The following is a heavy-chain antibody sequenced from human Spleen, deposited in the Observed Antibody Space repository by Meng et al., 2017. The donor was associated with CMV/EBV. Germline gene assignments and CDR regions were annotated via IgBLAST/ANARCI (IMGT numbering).Heavy chain of an antibody. J-gene: IGHJ6*02. CDR2: IYHSGST. D-gene: IGHD2-2*01. CDR1: GYSISSGYY. V-gene: IGHV4-38-2*02. CDR3: ARGPRYCSSTSCWRYYYYGMDV. Sequence: SETLSLTCTVSGYSISSGYYWGWIRQPPGKGLEWIGSIYHSGSTYYNPSLKSRVTISVDTSKNQFSLKLSSVTAADTAVYYCARGPRYCSSTSCWRYYYYGMDVWGQGTTVTVSS.